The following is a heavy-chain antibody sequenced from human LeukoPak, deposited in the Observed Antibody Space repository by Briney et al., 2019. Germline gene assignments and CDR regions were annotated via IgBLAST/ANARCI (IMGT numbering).Heavy chain of an antibody. D-gene: IGHD5-12*01. CDR2: IPYDGTIK. Sequence: GGSLRLSCAASGFTLTTYNMHWVRQAPGXXXEWVAVIPYDGTIKYYADSVKGRFSISRDISNKTVYLQMNSLRPEDTAVYYCARGLGYRSDYYYYGMDVWGQGTTVTASS. CDR1: GFTLTTYN. V-gene: IGHV3-30-3*01. CDR3: ARGLGYRSDYYYYGMDV. J-gene: IGHJ6*02.